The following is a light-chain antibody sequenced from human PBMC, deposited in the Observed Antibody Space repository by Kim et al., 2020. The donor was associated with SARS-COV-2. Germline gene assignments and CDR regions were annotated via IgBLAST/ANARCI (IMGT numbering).Light chain of an antibody. Sequence: EIVMTQSPATLSVSPGERATLSCRASQSVSSYLAWYQQKPGQAPRLLIYGASTRATGIPARFSGSGSGTEFTLTINSLQSEDFVVYYCQKYDNGPITFGQGTRLEIK. J-gene: IGKJ5*01. CDR2: GAS. CDR1: QSVSSY. CDR3: QKYDNGPIT. V-gene: IGKV3-15*01.